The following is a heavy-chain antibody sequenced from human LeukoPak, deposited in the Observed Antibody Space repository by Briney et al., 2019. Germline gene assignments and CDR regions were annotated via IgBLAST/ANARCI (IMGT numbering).Heavy chain of an antibody. CDR1: GYSFTNFD. Sequence: GASVKVSCKASGYSFTNFDINWVRQATGQGLEWMGWMNANSGNKGYAQKLQGRVTMTMNTSITTAYMELSSLRSEDTAVYYCARGPQWRGDYYYMDVWGRGTTVTVSS. J-gene: IGHJ6*03. CDR2: MNANSGNK. D-gene: IGHD6-19*01. V-gene: IGHV1-8*01. CDR3: ARGPQWRGDYYYMDV.